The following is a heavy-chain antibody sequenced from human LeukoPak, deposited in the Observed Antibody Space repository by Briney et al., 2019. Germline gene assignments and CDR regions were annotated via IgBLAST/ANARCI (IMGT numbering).Heavy chain of an antibody. V-gene: IGHV3-53*04. J-gene: IGHJ2*01. CDR3: ARDRGGNSGWYFDL. D-gene: IGHD4-23*01. CDR1: GFTVSSNY. Sequence: GGSLRLSCAASGFTVSSNYMSWVRQAPGKGLEWVSVIYSGGSTYYADSVKGRFTISRHNSKNTLYLQMNSLRAEDTAVYYCARDRGGNSGWYFDLWGRGNLVTVSS. CDR2: IYSGGST.